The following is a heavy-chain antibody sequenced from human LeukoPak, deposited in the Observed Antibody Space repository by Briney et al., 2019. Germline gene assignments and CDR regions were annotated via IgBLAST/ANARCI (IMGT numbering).Heavy chain of an antibody. J-gene: IGHJ6*02. CDR1: EFAFSSYA. Sequence: GGSLRLSCAASEFAFSSYAMSWVRQAPGKGLEWVSAIGGSGASTYYADSVKGRFTISRDNSKNTLYLQMNSLRAEDTAVYYCARDHGYCSSTSCKLDYYYYYGMDVWGQGTTVTVSS. D-gene: IGHD2-2*03. CDR3: ARDHGYCSSTSCKLDYYYYYGMDV. V-gene: IGHV3-23*01. CDR2: IGGSGAST.